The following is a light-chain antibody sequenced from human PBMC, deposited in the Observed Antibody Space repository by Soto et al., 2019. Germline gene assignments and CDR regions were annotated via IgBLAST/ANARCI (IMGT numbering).Light chain of an antibody. CDR1: EGIVNY. J-gene: IGKJ5*01. CDR3: QQLFRYPLA. CDR2: GAS. Sequence: QLTQSPSSLSASVGDRVIITCRASEGIVNYLAWYQHRPGKAPKLLIYGASTLQDGVPSRFTGSGSGTDFTLTISNLQPEDFATYRCQQLFRYPLAFGQGTRLEMK. V-gene: IGKV1-9*01.